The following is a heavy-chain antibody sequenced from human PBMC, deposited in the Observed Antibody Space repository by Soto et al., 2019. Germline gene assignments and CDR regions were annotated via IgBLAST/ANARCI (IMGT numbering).Heavy chain of an antibody. V-gene: IGHV3-30*03. CDR3: ARDLLRPGRAYGMDV. CDR1: GFTFSSYG. J-gene: IGHJ6*02. CDR2: ISYDGSNK. Sequence: QVQLVESGGGVVQPGRSLRLSCAASGFTFSSYGMHWVRQAPGKGLEWVAVISYDGSNKYYADSVKGRFTISRDNSKNTLYLQMNSLRAEDTAVYYCARDLLRPGRAYGMDVWSQGTTVTVSS.